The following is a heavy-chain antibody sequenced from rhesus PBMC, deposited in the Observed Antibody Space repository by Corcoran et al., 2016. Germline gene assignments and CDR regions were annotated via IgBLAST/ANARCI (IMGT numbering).Heavy chain of an antibody. CDR1: GGSISSSY. D-gene: IGHD5-42*01. Sequence: QLQLQESGPGLVKPSETLSVTCAVSGGSISSSYWSWIRQAPGKGLEWIGYIYGSGSSTNDNPSLKSRVTLSVYTSKNQLSLKLSSVTTADTAVYYCAIGDTAGTVLNYWGQGVLVTVSS. J-gene: IGHJ4*01. V-gene: IGHV4-169*02. CDR2: IYGSGSST. CDR3: AIGDTAGTVLNY.